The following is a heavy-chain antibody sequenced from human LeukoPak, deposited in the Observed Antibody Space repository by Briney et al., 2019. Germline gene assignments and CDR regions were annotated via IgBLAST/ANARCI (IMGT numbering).Heavy chain of an antibody. CDR2: IYYSGTT. Sequence: SETLSLTCTVSGGSISSSSYYWSWIRQPPGTGLEWIGYIYYSGTTNYNPSLKSRVTISVDTSKNQFSLKLTSVTAADTAVYYCAREGRYSTAWYYFDYWGQGTLVTVSS. V-gene: IGHV4-61*01. CDR3: AREGRYSTAWYYFDY. D-gene: IGHD6-19*01. CDR1: GGSISSSSYY. J-gene: IGHJ4*02.